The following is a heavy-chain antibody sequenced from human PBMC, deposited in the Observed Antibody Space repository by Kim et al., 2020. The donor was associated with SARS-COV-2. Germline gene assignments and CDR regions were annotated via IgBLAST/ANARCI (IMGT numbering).Heavy chain of an antibody. V-gene: IGHV3-48*04. J-gene: IGHJ3*02. CDR2: ISSSGSTI. Sequence: GGSLRLSCAASGFTFGSYSLNWVRQAPGKGLEWVSYISSSGSTIHYADSVKGRFTISRDNAKNSLYLQMNSLRAEDTAVYFCARDYYGSGRLDAFDICG. D-gene: IGHD3-10*01. CDR1: GFTFGSYS. CDR3: ARDYYGSGRLDAFDI.